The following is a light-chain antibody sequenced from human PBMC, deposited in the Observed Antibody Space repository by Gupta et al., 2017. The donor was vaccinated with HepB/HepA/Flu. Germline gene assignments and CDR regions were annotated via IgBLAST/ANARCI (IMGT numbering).Light chain of an antibody. J-gene: IGKJ1*01. CDR1: QSVSST. CDR3: QQYNNWPPWT. Sequence: EIVMTQSPATLSVSPGERVTLSCRASQSVSSTLAWYQQKPGQAPRLLIYGVSTRATDIPARFSGSGSGTEFTLTISSLQSEDFAVYYCQQYNNWPPWTFGQGTKVEIK. CDR2: GVS. V-gene: IGKV3-15*01.